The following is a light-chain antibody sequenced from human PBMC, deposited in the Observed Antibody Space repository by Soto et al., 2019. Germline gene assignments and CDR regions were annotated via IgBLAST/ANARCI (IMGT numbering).Light chain of an antibody. J-gene: IGKJ1*01. CDR3: QQCYMGWT. CDR2: DAS. V-gene: IGKV1-5*01. Sequence: DIQMTQSPSTLSASVGDRVTITCRASQSISSWLAWYQQKLGRAPRLLIYDASSLESGVPSRFSGTGSGTEFTFSITSLQPEDFGTYYCQQCYMGWTFGQGTKADIK. CDR1: QSISSW.